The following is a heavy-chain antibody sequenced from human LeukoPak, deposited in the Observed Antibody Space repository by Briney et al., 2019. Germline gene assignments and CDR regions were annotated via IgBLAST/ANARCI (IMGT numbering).Heavy chain of an antibody. J-gene: IGHJ5*02. CDR3: ARAQTYYDFWSGYYTEWFDP. CDR2: IYYSGST. Sequence: PSEILSLTCTVSGGSISSGGYYWSWIRQHPGTGLEWIGYIYYSGSTYYNPSLKSRVTISVDTSKNQFSLKLSSVTAADTAVYYCARAQTYYDFWSGYYTEWFDPWGQGTLVTVSS. D-gene: IGHD3-3*01. CDR1: GGSISSGGYY. V-gene: IGHV4-31*03.